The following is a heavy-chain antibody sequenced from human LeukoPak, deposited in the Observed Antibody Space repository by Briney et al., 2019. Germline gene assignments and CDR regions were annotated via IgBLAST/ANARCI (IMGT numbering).Heavy chain of an antibody. Sequence: PGGSLRLSCAASGFTFSSYAMHWVRQAPGKGLEWAAVISYDGSNKYYADSVKGRFTISRDNSKNTLYLQMNSLRAEDTAVYYCARDWDYYDSSGFEYWGQGTLVTVSS. D-gene: IGHD3-22*01. V-gene: IGHV3-30*01. CDR2: ISYDGSNK. CDR3: ARDWDYYDSSGFEY. J-gene: IGHJ4*02. CDR1: GFTFSSYA.